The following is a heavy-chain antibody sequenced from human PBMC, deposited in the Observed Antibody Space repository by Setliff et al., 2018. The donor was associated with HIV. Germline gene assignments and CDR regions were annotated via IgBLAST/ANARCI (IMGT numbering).Heavy chain of an antibody. CDR2: IKSKTDGGTT. D-gene: IGHD1-1*01. CDR1: GFTFSNAW. V-gene: IGHV3-15*07. J-gene: IGHJ1*01. CDR3: TRGGLTTATTYDYFQH. Sequence: GGSLRLSCAASGFTFSNAWMNWVRQAPGKGLEWVGQIKSKTDGGTTDYAAPVKGRFIISRDDSKNTLYLQMNSLKTEDTAVYSCTRGGLTTATTYDYFQHWGQGTLVTVSS.